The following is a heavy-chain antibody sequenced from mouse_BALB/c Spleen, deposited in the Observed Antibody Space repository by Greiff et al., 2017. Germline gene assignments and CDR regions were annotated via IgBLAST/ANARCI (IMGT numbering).Heavy chain of an antibody. CDR2: ISSGGSYT. CDR3: TNTFAY. D-gene: IGHD5-1-1*01. V-gene: IGHV5-6-4*01. J-gene: IGHJ3*01. CDR1: GFTFSSYT. Sequence: EVQRVESGGGLVKPGGSLKLSCAASGFTFSSYTMSWVRQTPEKRLEWVATISSGGSYTYYPDSVKGRFTISRDNAKNTLYLQMSSLKSEDTAMYYCTNTFAYWGQGTLVTVSA.